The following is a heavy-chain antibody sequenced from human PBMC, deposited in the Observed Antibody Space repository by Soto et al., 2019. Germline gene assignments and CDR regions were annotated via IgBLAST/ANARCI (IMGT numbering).Heavy chain of an antibody. CDR3: AGSRPQGSDFPGVSPWGALDV. CDR2: VIPIFVTT. D-gene: IGHD3-16*01. Sequence: QVQLVQSGAEMKKPGSSVMVSCKASVGAFSNSGISCVQPAAGQGLEWMAGVIPIFVTTKNAPTVQGRVTVSADETTGTAYMELNSLRSEDTALYFSAGSRPQGSDFPGVSPWGALDVWGQGTLVTVSS. J-gene: IGHJ3*01. CDR1: VGAFSNSG. V-gene: IGHV1-69*01.